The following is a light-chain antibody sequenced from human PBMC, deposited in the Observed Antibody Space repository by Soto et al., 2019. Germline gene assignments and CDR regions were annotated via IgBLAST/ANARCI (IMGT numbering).Light chain of an antibody. CDR2: AAT. V-gene: IGKV1-39*01. CDR1: QTAKNY. Sequence: DIPMTQSPSSLSASVGDTVTITCRAGQTAKNYLNWYQHKPGKLPKLLIYAATSLQSGVPGRFAASASGTDFTLTIISLQPEDFGTYYCQQRYTSLQTFGQGTKLEIK. CDR3: QQRYTSLQT. J-gene: IGKJ2*01.